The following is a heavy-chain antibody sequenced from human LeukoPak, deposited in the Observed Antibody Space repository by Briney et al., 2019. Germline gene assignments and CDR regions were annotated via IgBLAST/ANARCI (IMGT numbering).Heavy chain of an antibody. J-gene: IGHJ4*02. CDR1: GGSISSDY. V-gene: IGHV4-59*01. CDR3: ARGANWGSPDY. Sequence: SETLSLTCTVSGGSISSDYWSCIRQSPGKGLEWIGYIYYSGTTSYNPSLKSRVTISLDTSKNQFSLKLSSVTAADTAVYYCARGANWGSPDYWGQGTLVTVSP. CDR2: IYYSGTT. D-gene: IGHD7-27*01.